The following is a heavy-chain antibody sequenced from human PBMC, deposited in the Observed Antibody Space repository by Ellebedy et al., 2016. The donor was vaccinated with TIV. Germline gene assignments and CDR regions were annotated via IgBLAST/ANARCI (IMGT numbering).Heavy chain of an antibody. V-gene: IGHV3-30*03. CDR1: GFTFSSYG. D-gene: IGHD3-22*01. CDR2: ISYDGSNK. Sequence: GESLKISXAASGFTFSSYGMHWVRQAPGKGLEWVAVISYDGSNKYYADSVKGRFTISRDNSKNTLYLQMNSLRAEDTAVYYCARGYYDSSGLPGWGQGTLVTVSS. J-gene: IGHJ4*02. CDR3: ARGYYDSSGLPG.